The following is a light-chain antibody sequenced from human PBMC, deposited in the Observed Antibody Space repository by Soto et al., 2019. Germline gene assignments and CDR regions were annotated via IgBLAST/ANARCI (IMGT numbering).Light chain of an antibody. CDR1: QSVSSSY. V-gene: IGKV3-20*01. CDR3: QQYGSSPLIT. Sequence: EIVLTQSPGTLSLSPGERATLSCRASQSVSSSYLAWYQQKPGQAPRLLIYGASSRATGIPDRFSVSGSGTDFALTIIRLEAEDFAVYYCQQYGSSPLITFGQGTRLEIK. CDR2: GAS. J-gene: IGKJ5*01.